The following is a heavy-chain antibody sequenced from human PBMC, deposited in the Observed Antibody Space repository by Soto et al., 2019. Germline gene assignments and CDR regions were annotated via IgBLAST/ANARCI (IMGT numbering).Heavy chain of an antibody. D-gene: IGHD5-12*01. V-gene: IGHV1-3*01. Sequence: QVQLVQSGGEVKKPGASVTVSCRASGYTFTNYAIHWVRQAPGQSLEWVGWINAGNGKTKSSQKFQGRVTINRDTSARVANLDLSSLRSEDTALYYCARAGYNGNWYFDLWGRGTLVTVSS. CDR3: ARAGYNGNWYFDL. CDR2: INAGNGKT. J-gene: IGHJ2*01. CDR1: GYTFTNYA.